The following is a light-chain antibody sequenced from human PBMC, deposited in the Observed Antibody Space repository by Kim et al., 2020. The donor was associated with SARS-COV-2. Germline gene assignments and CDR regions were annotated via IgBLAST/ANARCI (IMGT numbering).Light chain of an antibody. J-gene: IGLJ1*01. V-gene: IGLV2-8*01. Sequence: GQSVTNSCTGTSSDVGGYNYVSWYQQHPGKAPKLMIYEVSKRPSGVPDRFSGSKSGNTASLTVSGLQAEDEADYYCSSYAGSNNRVFGTGTKVTVL. CDR1: SSDVGGYNY. CDR3: SSYAGSNNRV. CDR2: EVS.